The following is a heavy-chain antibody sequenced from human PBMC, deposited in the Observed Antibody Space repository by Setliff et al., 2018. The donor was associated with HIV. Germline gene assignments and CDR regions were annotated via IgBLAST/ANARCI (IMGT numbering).Heavy chain of an antibody. D-gene: IGHD5-12*01. CDR3: AREFGAGIRQIVAGEFYYMDV. CDR2: ISAYNGNT. Sequence: ASVKVSCKASGYSFTDYYMHWVRQAPGQGLEWMGWISAYNGNTNYAQKLQGRVTMTTDTSTSTAYMELRSLRSDDTAVYYCAREFGAGIRQIVAGEFYYMDVWGKGTTVTVSS. CDR1: GYSFTDYY. V-gene: IGHV1-18*04. J-gene: IGHJ6*03.